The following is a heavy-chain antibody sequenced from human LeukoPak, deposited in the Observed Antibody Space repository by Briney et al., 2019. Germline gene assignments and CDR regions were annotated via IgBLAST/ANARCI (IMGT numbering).Heavy chain of an antibody. CDR2: IYYSGST. J-gene: IGHJ4*02. CDR1: GGSVSSGSYY. Sequence: SETLSLTCTVSGGSVSSGSYYWSWIRQPPGKGLEWIGYIYYSGSTNYNPSLKSRVTISVDTSKNQFSLKLSSVTAADTAVYYCARESAVAGTFDYWGQGTLVTVSS. CDR3: ARESAVAGTFDY. V-gene: IGHV4-61*01. D-gene: IGHD6-19*01.